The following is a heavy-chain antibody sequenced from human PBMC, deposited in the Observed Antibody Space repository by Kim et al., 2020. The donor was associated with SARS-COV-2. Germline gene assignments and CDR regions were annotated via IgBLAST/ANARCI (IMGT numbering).Heavy chain of an antibody. CDR1: GDSVTSNDYY. Sequence: SETLSLTCTVSGDSVTSNDYYWAWIRQPPGKGLEWIGSTNYRGMTHYNPSLNSRVTISVDTSKNQISLNLRSVTAADAAVYFCAKPGLYSVNRTWMDSWGQGTLVTVSS. D-gene: IGHD4-4*01. J-gene: IGHJ5*01. CDR2: TNYRGMT. CDR3: AKPGLYSVNRTWMDS. V-gene: IGHV4-39*01.